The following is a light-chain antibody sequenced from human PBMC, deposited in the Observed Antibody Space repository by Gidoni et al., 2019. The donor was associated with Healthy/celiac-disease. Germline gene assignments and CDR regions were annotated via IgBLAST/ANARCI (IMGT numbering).Light chain of an antibody. V-gene: IGKV3-20*01. CDR3: QQYGSSPPWVLPDKEYT. J-gene: IGKJ2*01. CDR2: GAS. Sequence: DIVLTQSPGTLSLSPGERATLSCRTSQSVSSSYLAWYQQKPGQAPRLLIYGASSRATGIPDRFSGSGSGTDFTLTISRLEPEDFAVYYCQQYGSSPPWVLPDKEYTFGQGTKLEIK. CDR1: QSVSSSY.